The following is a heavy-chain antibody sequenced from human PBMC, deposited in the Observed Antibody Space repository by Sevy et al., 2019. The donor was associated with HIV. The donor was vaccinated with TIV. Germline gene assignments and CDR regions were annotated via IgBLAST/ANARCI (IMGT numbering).Heavy chain of an antibody. Sequence: ASVKVSCKASGYTFTDYYLHWVRQAPGHGLEWVGYINPNGGVTNYPQKFRGRVTVTSDTSISTAYMELRSLGSDDTALYYCARGRVIFDYWGQGTLVTVSS. V-gene: IGHV1-2*02. CDR2: INPNGGVT. CDR1: GYTFTDYY. J-gene: IGHJ4*02. CDR3: ARGRVIFDY.